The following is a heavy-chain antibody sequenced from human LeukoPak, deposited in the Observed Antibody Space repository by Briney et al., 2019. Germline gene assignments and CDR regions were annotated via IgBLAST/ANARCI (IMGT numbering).Heavy chain of an antibody. CDR3: ARYFGTTAGTDYFDY. CDR2: ISYDGTRQ. D-gene: IGHD6-13*01. CDR1: GFIFKDYG. V-gene: IGHV3-30*03. J-gene: IGHJ4*02. Sequence: TGGSLRLSCAASGFIFKDYGMHWVRQAPGKGLEWVAVISYDGTRQFYADSVKGRFAISRDNSNNTVFLQMNSLRPEDTAVYYCARYFGTTAGTDYFDYWGQGTLVTVSS.